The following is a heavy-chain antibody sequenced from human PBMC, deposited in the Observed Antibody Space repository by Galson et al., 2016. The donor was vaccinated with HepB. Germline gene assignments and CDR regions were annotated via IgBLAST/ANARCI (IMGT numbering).Heavy chain of an antibody. CDR1: GFSVSGKY. CDR3: EGYSDPFDI. Sequence: SLRLSCAASGFSVSGKYMSWARPAPGKGLDVVSAIFSGDATYYRDSVTGRFTLSRDASKNTLNLQMNNLRAEDTAIYYCEGYSDPFDIWGQGTMVTVSS. V-gene: IGHV3-53*01. J-gene: IGHJ3*02. CDR2: IFSGDAT. D-gene: IGHD3-22*01.